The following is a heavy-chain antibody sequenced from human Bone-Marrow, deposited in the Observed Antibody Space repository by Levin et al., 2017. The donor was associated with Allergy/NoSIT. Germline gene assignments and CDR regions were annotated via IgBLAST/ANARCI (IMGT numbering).Heavy chain of an antibody. CDR2: IDPRGTT. Sequence: SETLSLTCAVYGGSLSGYHCIWIRQPPGKGLEWVGEIDPRGTTTYNPSLKSRLTISADTSKNQFSLKLNSATAADTAVYYCARGLGYWGQGTLVTVSS. V-gene: IGHV4-34*01. CDR3: ARGLGY. CDR1: GGSLSGYH. J-gene: IGHJ4*02. D-gene: IGHD3-16*01.